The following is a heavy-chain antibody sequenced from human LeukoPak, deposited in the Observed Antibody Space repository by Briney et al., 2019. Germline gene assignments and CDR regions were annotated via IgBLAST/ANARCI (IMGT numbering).Heavy chain of an antibody. CDR1: GGSISSYY. CDR2: IYYSGST. CDR3: ARSPGIAARKKSPVWVFDY. V-gene: IGHV4-59*01. Sequence: SETLSLTCTVSGGSISSYYWSWIRQPPGKGLEWIGYIYYSGSTNYNPSLKSRVTISVDTSKNQFSLKLSSVTAADTAVYYCARSPGIAARKKSPVWVFDYWGQGTLVTVSS. J-gene: IGHJ4*02. D-gene: IGHD6-6*01.